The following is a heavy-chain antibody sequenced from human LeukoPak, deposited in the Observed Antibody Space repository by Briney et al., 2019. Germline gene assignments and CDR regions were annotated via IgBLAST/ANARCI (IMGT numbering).Heavy chain of an antibody. V-gene: IGHV3-73*01. D-gene: IGHD2-21*02. J-gene: IGHJ6*02. CDR2: IRDKANSFAT. CDR3: TRLQEVTGNCGMDV. CDR1: GFTFSGSN. Sequence: PGGSLKLSCAASGFTFSGSNIHWVRQPSGKGLEWVGRIRDKANSFATAYVASVEGRFTISRDDSKNTAYLQMNSLKTEDTAVYYCTRLQEVTGNCGMDVWGQGTTVTVSS.